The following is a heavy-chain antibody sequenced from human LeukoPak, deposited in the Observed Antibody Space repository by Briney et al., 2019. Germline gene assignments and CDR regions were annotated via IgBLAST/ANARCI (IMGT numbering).Heavy chain of an antibody. Sequence: PSETLSLTCTVSGGSISSSSYYWGWIRQPPGKGLEWIGSIYYSGSTYYNPSLKSRVTISVDTSKNQFSLKLTSVTAADTAVYYCARDVPTVQLWRTDAFGIWGQGTMVTVSS. CDR1: GGSISSSSYY. D-gene: IGHD5-18*01. CDR2: IYYSGST. V-gene: IGHV4-39*02. J-gene: IGHJ3*02. CDR3: ARDVPTVQLWRTDAFGI.